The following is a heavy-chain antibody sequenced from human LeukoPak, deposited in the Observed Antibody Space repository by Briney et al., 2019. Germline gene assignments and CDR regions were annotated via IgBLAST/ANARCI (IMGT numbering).Heavy chain of an antibody. CDR2: IYYSGST. CDR1: GGSISSGDYY. CDR3: ARPKYYYGSGSPTDAFDI. J-gene: IGHJ3*02. Sequence: PSQTLSLTCTVSGGSISSGDYYWSWIRQPPGKGLEWIGYIYYSGSTYYNPSLKSRVTISVDTSKNQFSLKLSSVTAADTAVYYCARPKYYYGSGSPTDAFDIWGQGTMVTVSS. V-gene: IGHV4-30-4*01. D-gene: IGHD3-10*01.